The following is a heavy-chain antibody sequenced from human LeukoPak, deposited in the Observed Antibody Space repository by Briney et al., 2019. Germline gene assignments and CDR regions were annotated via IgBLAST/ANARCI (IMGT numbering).Heavy chain of an antibody. CDR2: ISYSGST. V-gene: IGHV4-59*08. CDR1: GGSISSHY. CDR3: ARDDYGDYFDY. D-gene: IGHD4-17*01. J-gene: IGHJ4*02. Sequence: EPSETLSLSCTVSGGSISSHYWSWIRQPPEKGLEWIGYISYSGSTNYNPSLKSRVNISVDTSKNQFSLKLSSVTAADTAVYYCARDDYGDYFDYWGQGTLVTVSS.